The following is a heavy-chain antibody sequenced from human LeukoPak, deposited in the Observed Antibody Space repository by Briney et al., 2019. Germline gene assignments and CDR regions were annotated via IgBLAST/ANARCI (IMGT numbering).Heavy chain of an antibody. D-gene: IGHD3-9*01. V-gene: IGHV3-30-3*01. Sequence: GRSLRLSCAASGFTFSNYDIHWVRQAPGKGLEWVALISYDGGNKYYADSVKGRFTISRDNSKNTLYLQMNSLRAEDTAVYYCADLTGLDYWGQGTLVTVSS. CDR2: ISYDGGNK. CDR1: GFTFSNYD. J-gene: IGHJ4*02. CDR3: ADLTGLDY.